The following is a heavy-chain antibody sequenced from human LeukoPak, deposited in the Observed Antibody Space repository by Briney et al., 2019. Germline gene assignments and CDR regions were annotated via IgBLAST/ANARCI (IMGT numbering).Heavy chain of an antibody. V-gene: IGHV4-39*01. D-gene: IGHD6-19*01. Sequence: SETLSLTCTVSGGPISSSIYYWGWIRQPPGKGLEWIGSIYYSGSTYYNPSLKSRVTISVDTPKNQFSLKLSSVTAADTAVYYCARLAVAGPEAFDYWGQGTLVTVSS. CDR2: IYYSGST. CDR3: ARLAVAGPEAFDY. CDR1: GGPISSSIYY. J-gene: IGHJ4*02.